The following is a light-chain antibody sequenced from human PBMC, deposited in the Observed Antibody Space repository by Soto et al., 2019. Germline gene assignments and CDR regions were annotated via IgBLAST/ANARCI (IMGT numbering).Light chain of an antibody. J-gene: IGKJ5*01. CDR2: AAS. Sequence: DIQMTQSPSSLSASVGDRVTITCRASQTISSYLNWYQQKPGKAPKLLIYAASSLQSGVPSSFSGSGSGTDFTLTISCLQPEDFSTYYCQQTYSTLSITFGQGTRLEIK. V-gene: IGKV1-39*01. CDR1: QTISSY. CDR3: QQTYSTLSIT.